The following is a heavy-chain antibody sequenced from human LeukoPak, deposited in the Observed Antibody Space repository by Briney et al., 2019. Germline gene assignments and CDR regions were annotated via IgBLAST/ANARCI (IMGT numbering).Heavy chain of an antibody. J-gene: IGHJ4*02. D-gene: IGHD6-19*01. V-gene: IGHV3-30*04. CDR2: ISYDGSNK. CDR1: GFTFSSYA. Sequence: PTGGSLRLSCAASGFTFSSYAMHWVRQAPGKGLEWVAVISYDGSNKYYADSVKGRFTISRDNSKNTLYLQMNSLRAEDTAVYYCASAGYSNGWSFDYWGQGTLVTVSS. CDR3: ASAGYSNGWSFDY.